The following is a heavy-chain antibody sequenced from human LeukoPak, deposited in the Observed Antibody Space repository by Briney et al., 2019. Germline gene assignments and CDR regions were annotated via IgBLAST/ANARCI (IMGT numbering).Heavy chain of an antibody. CDR3: ATAGDAIDSVMIWDF. J-gene: IGHJ4*02. CDR2: FDPEDGKT. Sequence: ASVKVSCKLSGNTLTEFSMHWVRQAPGKGLEWMGGFDPEDGKTIYAQKFQGRVTMTEDTSTDTAYMELSSLRSEDTAVYYCATAGDAIDSVMIWDFWGQGTLVTVSS. V-gene: IGHV1-24*01. CDR1: GNTLTEFS. D-gene: IGHD3/OR15-3a*01.